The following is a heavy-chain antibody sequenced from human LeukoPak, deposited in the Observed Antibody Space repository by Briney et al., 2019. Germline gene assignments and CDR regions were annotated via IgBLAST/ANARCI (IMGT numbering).Heavy chain of an antibody. V-gene: IGHV4-39*01. CDR3: ARPSIAAAPYFDY. D-gene: IGHD6-13*01. CDR2: IYYSGST. CDR1: GGSISSSSYY. Sequence: PSETLSLTCTVSGGSISSSSYYWDWLRQPPGKGLEWIGRIYYSGSTYYNPSLKSRVTISVDTSKNQFSLKLSSVTAADTAVYYCARPSIAAAPYFDYWGQGTLVTVSS. J-gene: IGHJ4*02.